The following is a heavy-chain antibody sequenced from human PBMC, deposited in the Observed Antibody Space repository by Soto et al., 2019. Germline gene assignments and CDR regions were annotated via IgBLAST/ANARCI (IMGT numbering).Heavy chain of an antibody. CDR1: GYTFTSYG. CDR2: ISAYNGNT. V-gene: IGHV1-18*01. Sequence: ASVKVSCKASGYTFTSYGISWVRQAPGQGLEWMGWISAYNGNTNYAQKLQGRVTMTTDTSTSTAYMELRSLRSDDTAVYYCASDFWSGYSPDYYYGMDVWGQGTTVTVSS. J-gene: IGHJ6*02. CDR3: ASDFWSGYSPDYYYGMDV. D-gene: IGHD3-3*01.